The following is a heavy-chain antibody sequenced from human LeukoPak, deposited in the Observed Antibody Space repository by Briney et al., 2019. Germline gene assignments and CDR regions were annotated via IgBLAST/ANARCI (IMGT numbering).Heavy chain of an antibody. CDR2: INDGSSIT. CDR3: ASRYCSGDSCYSAFDY. Sequence: PGGSLRLSCAASGFTFISYGMSWVRQAPGKGLEWISAINDGSSITKYADSVKGRLTISRDNSKNTLYLQMNSLRAEDTAVYYCASRYCSGDSCYSAFDYWGQGTLVTVSS. D-gene: IGHD2-15*01. V-gene: IGHV3-23*01. CDR1: GFTFISYG. J-gene: IGHJ4*02.